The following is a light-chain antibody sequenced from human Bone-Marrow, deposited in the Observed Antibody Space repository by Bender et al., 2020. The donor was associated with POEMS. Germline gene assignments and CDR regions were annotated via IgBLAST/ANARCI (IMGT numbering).Light chain of an antibody. CDR1: SSDVGGYND. CDR3: SSHSGISDVV. J-gene: IGLJ3*02. V-gene: IGLV2-8*01. CDR2: DVS. Sequence: GSPGQSITISCTGTSSDVGGYNDVSWYQQHPGKAPKPIIYDVSNRPSGVPDRFSGSRSGNTASLTVSGLQPEDEADYYCSSHSGISDVVFGGGTKLTVL.